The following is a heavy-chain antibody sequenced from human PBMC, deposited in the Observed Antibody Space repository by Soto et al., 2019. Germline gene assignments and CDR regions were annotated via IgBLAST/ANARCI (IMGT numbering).Heavy chain of an antibody. V-gene: IGHV4-34*01. CDR3: ARPFYYDSSGYSDY. D-gene: IGHD3-22*01. CDR1: GGSFSCYY. CDR2: INHSGST. J-gene: IGHJ4*02. Sequence: QVQLQQWGAGLLKPSETLSLTCAVYGGSFSCYYWSWVRQPPGKGLEWIGEINHSGSTNYNPSLKSRVTISVDTSKNQFSLKLSSVTAADTAVYYCARPFYYDSSGYSDYWGQGTLVTVSS.